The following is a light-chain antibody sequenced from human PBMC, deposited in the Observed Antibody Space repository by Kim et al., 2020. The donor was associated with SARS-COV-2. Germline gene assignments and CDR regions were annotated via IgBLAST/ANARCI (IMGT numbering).Light chain of an antibody. CDR1: NIGAKS. J-gene: IGLJ3*02. V-gene: IGLV3-21*01. Sequence: SYELAQPPSVSVAPGETARITCGGNNIGAKSVHWYQQKPGQAPVLIIFYDSDRPSGIPERFSGSNSGNTAILTISRVEAGDEADYYCQVWDSSSNHVVFGGGTQLTVL. CDR2: YDS. CDR3: QVWDSSSNHVV.